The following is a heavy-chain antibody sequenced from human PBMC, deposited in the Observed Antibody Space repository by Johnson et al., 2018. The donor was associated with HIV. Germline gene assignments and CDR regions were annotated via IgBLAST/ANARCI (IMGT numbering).Heavy chain of an antibody. CDR2: ISGSGGST. CDR1: GFTFSSYA. D-gene: IGHD2-2*01. Sequence: VQLVESGGGLVQPGGSLRLSCAASGFTFSSYAMSWVRQAPGKGLEWVSAISGSGGSTYYADSVKGRFTISRDNSKNTLDLQMNSLRAEDTAVYYCAKGLVAAALRWGGAFDIWGQGTMVTVSS. CDR3: AKGLVAAALRWGGAFDI. J-gene: IGHJ3*02. V-gene: IGHV3-23*04.